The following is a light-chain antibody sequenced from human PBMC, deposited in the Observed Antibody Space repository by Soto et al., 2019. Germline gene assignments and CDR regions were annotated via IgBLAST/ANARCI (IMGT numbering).Light chain of an antibody. V-gene: IGKV3-11*01. CDR1: QSVSSN. Sequence: EIVMTQSRSTLSVSTGEGATLSCRASQSVSSNLAWYQQKPGQAPRLLIYDASNRATGIPARFSGSGSGTDFTLTINSLEPEDSAVYYCQQRSNWPSITFGQGTRLEIK. CDR3: QQRSNWPSIT. CDR2: DAS. J-gene: IGKJ5*01.